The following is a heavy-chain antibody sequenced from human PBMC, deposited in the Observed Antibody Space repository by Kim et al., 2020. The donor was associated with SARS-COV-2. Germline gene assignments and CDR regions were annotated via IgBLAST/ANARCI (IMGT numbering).Heavy chain of an antibody. V-gene: IGHV4-34*01. D-gene: IGHD4-17*01. Sequence: LKSRVTISVDTSKNQFALKRSAVTAADTAVYYCARGMTVTTPYYYYGMDVWGQGTTVTVSS. J-gene: IGHJ6*02. CDR3: ARGMTVTTPYYYYGMDV.